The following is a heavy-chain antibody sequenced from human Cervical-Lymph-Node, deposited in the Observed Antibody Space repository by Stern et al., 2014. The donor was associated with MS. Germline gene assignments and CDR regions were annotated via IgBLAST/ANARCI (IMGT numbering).Heavy chain of an antibody. CDR2: IWYDGNKK. D-gene: IGHD1-7*01. Sequence: QVQLVESGGGVVQPGRSLRLSCAASGFTFSNYGMHWVRQAPGKGLEWLAGIWYDGNKKIYAEYVKGRVTISGDNSKNTLYLHMDSLRAEDTAVYCCARGNWNYEGMGYWGQGTLVTVSS. CDR1: GFTFSNYG. CDR3: ARGNWNYEGMGY. J-gene: IGHJ4*02. V-gene: IGHV3-33*01.